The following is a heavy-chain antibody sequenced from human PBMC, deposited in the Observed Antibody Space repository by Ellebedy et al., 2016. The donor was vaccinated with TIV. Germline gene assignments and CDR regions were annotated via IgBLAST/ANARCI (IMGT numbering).Heavy chain of an antibody. Sequence: ASVKVSXXASGYTFTGYYMHWVRQAPGQGLEWMGWINPNSGGTNYAQKFQGWVTMTRDTSISTAYMELSRLRSDDTAVYYCARDRGGHWFDPWGQGTLVTVSS. CDR3: ARDRGGHWFDP. J-gene: IGHJ5*02. CDR2: INPNSGGT. V-gene: IGHV1-2*04. CDR1: GYTFTGYY. D-gene: IGHD3-16*01.